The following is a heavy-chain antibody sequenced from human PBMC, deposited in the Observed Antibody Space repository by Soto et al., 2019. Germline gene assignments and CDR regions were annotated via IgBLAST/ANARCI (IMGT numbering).Heavy chain of an antibody. CDR2: INPNSGGT. D-gene: IGHD6-19*01. CDR1: GYTFTGYY. Sequence: GASVKVSCKASGYTFTGYYMHWVRQAPGQGLEWMGWINPNSGGTNYAQKFQGRVTMTRDTSISTAYMELSRLRSDDTAVYYCARDTGKISGWYYYYYGMDVWGQGTTVTVS. V-gene: IGHV1-2*02. J-gene: IGHJ6*02. CDR3: ARDTGKISGWYYYYYGMDV.